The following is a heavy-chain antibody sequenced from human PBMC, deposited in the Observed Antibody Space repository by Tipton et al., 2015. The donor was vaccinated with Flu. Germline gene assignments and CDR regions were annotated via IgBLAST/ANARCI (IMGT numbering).Heavy chain of an antibody. Sequence: GLVKPSQTLSLTCAISGDSVSSNSTAWNWIRQSPSRGLEWLGRTFYRSKWYSDYAVSVKSRITINPDTSKNQFSLQLNSVTPEDTAVYYCAKGGIYYYEGSGYHNAFDIWGLGTMVTASS. D-gene: IGHD3-22*01. CDR1: GDSVSSNSTA. CDR2: TFYRSKWYS. CDR3: AKGGIYYYEGSGYHNAFDI. J-gene: IGHJ3*02. V-gene: IGHV6-1*01.